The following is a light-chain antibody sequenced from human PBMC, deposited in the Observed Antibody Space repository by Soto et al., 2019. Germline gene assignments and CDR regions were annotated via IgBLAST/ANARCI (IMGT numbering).Light chain of an antibody. CDR3: HQSYISPLT. CDR1: QSVSSF. CDR2: AAS. V-gene: IGKV1-39*01. Sequence: DIQMTLSPSSLSASFGDRVTITCRASQSVSSFLYRYQQKPGEAPKLLIYAASNLQSGVPSRFSGSGAGTVFTLTISRHQPEYFATYYYHQSYISPLTFGQGTRLDIK. J-gene: IGKJ5*01.